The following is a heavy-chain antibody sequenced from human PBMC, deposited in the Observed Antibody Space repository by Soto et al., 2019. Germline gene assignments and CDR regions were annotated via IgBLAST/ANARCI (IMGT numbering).Heavy chain of an antibody. Sequence: GESLKISCKSSGYSFKHFWIGWVRQMPGQGLEWMGFIYPDDSDTTYGPSFKGHVTMSVDKSINAAYLHWSSLQASDSATYFCARRGGGNSDFDGFDIWGQGTVVTVSS. CDR3: ARRGGGNSDFDGFDI. CDR2: IYPDDSDT. V-gene: IGHV5-51*01. J-gene: IGHJ3*02. CDR1: GYSFKHFW. D-gene: IGHD1-26*01.